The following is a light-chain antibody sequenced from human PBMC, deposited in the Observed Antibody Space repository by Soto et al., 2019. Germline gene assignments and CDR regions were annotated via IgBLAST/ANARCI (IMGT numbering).Light chain of an antibody. Sequence: EIVLTQSPGTLSLSPGERATLSYRASQSVISSYLAWYQQKPGQAPRLLIYGASSRATGIPDRFSGSGSGTDFTLTISRLEPEDFAVYYCQQCGSSLWTFGQGTKVEIK. CDR2: GAS. J-gene: IGKJ1*01. CDR3: QQCGSSLWT. CDR1: QSVISSY. V-gene: IGKV3-20*01.